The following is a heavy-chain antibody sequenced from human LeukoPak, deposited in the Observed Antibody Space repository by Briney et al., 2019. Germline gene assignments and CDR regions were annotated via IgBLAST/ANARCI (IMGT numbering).Heavy chain of an antibody. J-gene: IGHJ3*02. CDR3: ARERSSGYNDAFDI. D-gene: IGHD3-22*01. Sequence: ASVTVSCKASGYTFTSYDINWVRQATGQGLEWMGWMNPNSGNTGYAQKFQGRVTMTRDMSTSTVYMELSSLRSEDTAVYYCARERSSGYNDAFDIWGQGTMVTVSS. CDR2: MNPNSGNT. CDR1: GYTFTSYD. V-gene: IGHV1-8*01.